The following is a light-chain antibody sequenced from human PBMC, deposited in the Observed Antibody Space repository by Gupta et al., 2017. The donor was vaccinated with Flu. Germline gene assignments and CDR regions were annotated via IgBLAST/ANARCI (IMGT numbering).Light chain of an antibody. Sequence: EIVMTQSPAALSVSPGERATLSCRASQSVSSNLAWYQQKPGQAPRLLIYDASTRATGIPARFSGSRSGTEFSLTISSRQSEDVAIYYCQQYNKWPLTFGGGTKVEIK. V-gene: IGKV3-15*01. CDR1: QSVSSN. J-gene: IGKJ4*01. CDR3: QQYNKWPLT. CDR2: DAS.